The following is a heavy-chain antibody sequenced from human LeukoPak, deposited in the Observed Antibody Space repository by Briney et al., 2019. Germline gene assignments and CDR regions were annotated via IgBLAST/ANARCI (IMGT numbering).Heavy chain of an antibody. J-gene: IGHJ3*02. CDR1: GFTFSSYE. Sequence: GGSLRLSCAASGFTFSSYEMNWVRQALGKGLEWVSYISSSGSTIYYADSVKGRFTISRDNAKNSLYLQMNSLRAEDTAVYYCARYYDTTVGDAFDIWGQGTMVTVSS. D-gene: IGHD3-16*01. CDR2: ISSSGSTI. CDR3: ARYYDTTVGDAFDI. V-gene: IGHV3-48*03.